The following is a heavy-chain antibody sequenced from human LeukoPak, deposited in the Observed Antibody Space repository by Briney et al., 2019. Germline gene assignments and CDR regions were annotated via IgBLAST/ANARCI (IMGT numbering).Heavy chain of an antibody. D-gene: IGHD3-16*01. CDR3: ARQSDDLGYFQH. CDR1: GGSLSSYY. CDR2: IYYRGRT. Sequence: SETLSLTCTVSGGSLSSYYWSWIRQPPGKGLEWIGYIYYRGRTKYNPSPQSRVTISVDTSRNQFSLRLSSVTAADTAVYYCARQSDDLGYFQHWGQGTLVTVSS. J-gene: IGHJ1*01. V-gene: IGHV4-59*08.